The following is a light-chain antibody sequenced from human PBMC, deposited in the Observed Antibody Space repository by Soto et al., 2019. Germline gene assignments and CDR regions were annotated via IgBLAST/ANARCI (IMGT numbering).Light chain of an antibody. CDR1: QSISTF. CDR3: QQSYTTPRT. V-gene: IGKV1-39*01. J-gene: IGKJ1*01. CDR2: AAS. Sequence: DIQMTQSPSSLSASVGDRVSVTCRASQSISTFLTWYQQRPGEAPKLLIYAASSLQSGVPSRFSGSGSGADFTLTIGILQPEDFATYYCQQSYTTPRTFGQGTKVEVK.